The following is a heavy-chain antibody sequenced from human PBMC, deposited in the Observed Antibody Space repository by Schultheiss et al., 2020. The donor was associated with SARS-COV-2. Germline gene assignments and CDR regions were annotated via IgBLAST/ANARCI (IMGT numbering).Heavy chain of an antibody. J-gene: IGHJ4*02. Sequence: GASLKISCAASGFTFSSSEMNWVRQAPGKGLEWVGFIRSKAYGGTTSYAPSVKGRFTFSRDDSRNTLYLQMNSLKIEDTAMYYCTSLGYCRTGTCQYWGQGTLVTVSS. CDR2: IRSKAYGGTT. CDR1: GFTFSSSE. V-gene: IGHV3-15*06. CDR3: TSLGYCRTGTCQY. D-gene: IGHD2-15*01.